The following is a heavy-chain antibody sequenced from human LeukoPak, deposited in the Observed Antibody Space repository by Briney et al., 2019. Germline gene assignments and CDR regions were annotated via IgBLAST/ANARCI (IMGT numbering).Heavy chain of an antibody. Sequence: SETLSLTCTASGGSISSYYWSWVRQHPGKGLEWIGYIYYSGSTNYNPSLKSRVTISVDTSKNQFSLKLGSVTAADTAVYYCARDYWVAAAGTTVWFDPWGQGTLVTVSS. V-gene: IGHV4-59*01. CDR1: GGSISSYY. D-gene: IGHD6-13*01. J-gene: IGHJ5*02. CDR3: ARDYWVAAAGTTVWFDP. CDR2: IYYSGST.